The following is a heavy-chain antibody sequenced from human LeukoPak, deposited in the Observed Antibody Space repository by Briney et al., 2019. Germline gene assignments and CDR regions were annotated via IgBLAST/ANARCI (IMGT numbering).Heavy chain of an antibody. V-gene: IGHV3-30*02. CDR3: AKVGIVGATMSYYYYYMDV. J-gene: IGHJ6*03. CDR1: GFTFSSYG. Sequence: GGSLRLPCAASGFTFSSYGMHWVRQAPGKGLEWVAFIRYDGSNKYYADSVKGRFTISRDNSKNTLYLQMNSLRAEDTAVYYCAKVGIVGATMSYYYYYMDVWGKGTTVTVSS. CDR2: IRYDGSNK. D-gene: IGHD1-26*01.